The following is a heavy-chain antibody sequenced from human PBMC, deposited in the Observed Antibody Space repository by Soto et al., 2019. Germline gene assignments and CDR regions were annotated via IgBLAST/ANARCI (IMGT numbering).Heavy chain of an antibody. D-gene: IGHD3-22*01. J-gene: IGHJ2*01. CDR2: IYWDDDK. CDR3: RHQLEHYDNSGRYPDWNFAL. V-gene: IGHV2-5*02. Sequence: QITLKESGPTLVKPTQTLTLTCAFSGFSLETSGMGMSWIRQPPGKALEWLALIYWDDDKRYRPSLKNRLTTAKHIYKKQVVLICGSVAPIDTAPSFSRHQLEHYDNSGRYPDWNFALWGRGALVTVS. CDR1: GFSLETSGMG.